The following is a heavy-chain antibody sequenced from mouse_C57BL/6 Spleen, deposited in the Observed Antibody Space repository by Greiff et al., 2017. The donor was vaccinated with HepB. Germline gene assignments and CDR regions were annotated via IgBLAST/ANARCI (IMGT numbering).Heavy chain of an antibody. CDR3: ASYDGYYVGYAMDY. D-gene: IGHD2-3*01. J-gene: IGHJ4*01. CDR1: GYAFSSSW. Sequence: VQLQQSGPELVKPGASVKISCKASGYAFSSSWMNWVKQRPGKGLEWIGRIYPGDGDTNYNGKFKGKATLTADKSSSTAYMQLSSLTSEDSAVYFCASYDGYYVGYAMDYWGQGTSVTVSS. V-gene: IGHV1-82*01. CDR2: IYPGDGDT.